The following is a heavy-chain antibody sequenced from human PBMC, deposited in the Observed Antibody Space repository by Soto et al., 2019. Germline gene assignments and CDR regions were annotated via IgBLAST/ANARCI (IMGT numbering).Heavy chain of an antibody. CDR1: GGSISSCGYY. CDR2: IYYSGST. J-gene: IGHJ6*03. D-gene: IGHD1-7*01. Sequence: SETLSLTCTVSGGSISSCGYYWSWIRQHPGKGLEWIGYIYYSGSTYYNPSLKSRVTISVDTSKNQFSLKLSSVTAADTAVYYCARVDLYRSGWNYSPPHYYYMDVWGKGTTVTVSS. CDR3: ARVDLYRSGWNYSPPHYYYMDV. V-gene: IGHV4-31*03.